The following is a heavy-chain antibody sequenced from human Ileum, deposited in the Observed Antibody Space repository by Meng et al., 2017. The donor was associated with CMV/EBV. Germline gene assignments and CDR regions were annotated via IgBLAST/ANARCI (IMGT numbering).Heavy chain of an antibody. V-gene: IGHV4-34*01. J-gene: IGHJ5*02. D-gene: IGHD3-3*01. CDR2: INHSGTS. Sequence: DGGSFSGYYWSWIRQPPGKGLEWIGEINHSGTSNYNPSLKSRVTISIDPSKNHLSLKLSSVTAADTAVYYCARGGDDLWSGRNWFDPWGQGSLVTVSS. CDR1: GGSFSGYY. CDR3: ARGGDDLWSGRNWFDP.